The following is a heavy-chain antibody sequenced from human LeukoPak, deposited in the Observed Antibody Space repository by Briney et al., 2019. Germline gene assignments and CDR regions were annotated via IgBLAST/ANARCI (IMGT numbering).Heavy chain of an antibody. CDR3: ARGPRRFDI. CDR1: GGSFSGYY. Sequence: SETLSLTYAVYGGSFSGYYWSWIRQPAGKGLEWIGEINHSGSTNYNPSLKSRVTISVDTSKNQFSLKLSSVTAADTAVYYCARGPRRFDIWGQGTMVTVSS. V-gene: IGHV4-34*01. J-gene: IGHJ3*02. CDR2: INHSGST.